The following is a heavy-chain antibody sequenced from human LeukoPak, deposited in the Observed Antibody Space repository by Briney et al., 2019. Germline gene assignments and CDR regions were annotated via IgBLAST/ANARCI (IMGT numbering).Heavy chain of an antibody. D-gene: IGHD5-18*01. V-gene: IGHV3-23*01. J-gene: IGHJ4*02. Sequence: PGGSLTLSCAASGFTFSNYAKSWVRQAPGKGLEWVSGISLGTSDTYYADSVKGRFTISRDNSRTTLYLQMNSLRAEDTAVYYCAKRLLYSYGPGFDYWGQGTLVTVSS. CDR2: ISLGTSDT. CDR3: AKRLLYSYGPGFDY. CDR1: GFTFSNYA.